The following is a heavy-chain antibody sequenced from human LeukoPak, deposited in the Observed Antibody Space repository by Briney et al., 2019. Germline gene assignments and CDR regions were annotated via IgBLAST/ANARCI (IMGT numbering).Heavy chain of an antibody. CDR3: ARTLLTGGASDV. D-gene: IGHD7-27*01. CDR2: IYWDDDK. Sequence: SGPTLVNPTQTLTLTCTFSGFSLTTSGVGVGWIRQPPGKALEWLALIYWDDDKRYSPSLKIRLTITKDTSKDQVVLTMTNMDPVDTATYYCARTLLTGGASDVWGQGTMVAVSS. V-gene: IGHV2-5*02. J-gene: IGHJ3*01. CDR1: GFSLTTSGVG.